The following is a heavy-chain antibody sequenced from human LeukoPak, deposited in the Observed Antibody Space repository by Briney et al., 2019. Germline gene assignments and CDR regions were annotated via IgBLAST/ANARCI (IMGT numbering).Heavy chain of an antibody. D-gene: IGHD6-19*01. Sequence: SQTLSLTCIVSGDSVSSGGYYWSWIRQHPGKGLEWVGYIYYTGSTFYNPSLKSRLTISLDTSKNQFSLRLTSVTAADTAVYYCARSSGYNFDYWGQGTLVTVSS. J-gene: IGHJ4*02. CDR1: GDSVSSGGYY. CDR3: ARSSGYNFDY. CDR2: IYYTGST. V-gene: IGHV4-31*03.